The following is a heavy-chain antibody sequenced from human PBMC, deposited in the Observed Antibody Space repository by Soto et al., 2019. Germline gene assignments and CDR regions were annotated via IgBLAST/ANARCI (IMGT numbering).Heavy chain of an antibody. D-gene: IGHD3-9*01. V-gene: IGHV4-39*01. Sequence: PSETLSLTCTVSGGSISSGDYYWSWIRQPPGKGLEWIGSIYYRGNTYYNPSLQTRVTISLDKSKSQFSLKLTSVTAADSAVYFCARLEGLATISYYFDFWGQGALVTVSS. CDR1: GGSISSGDYY. J-gene: IGHJ4*02. CDR2: IYYRGNT. CDR3: ARLEGLATISYYFDF.